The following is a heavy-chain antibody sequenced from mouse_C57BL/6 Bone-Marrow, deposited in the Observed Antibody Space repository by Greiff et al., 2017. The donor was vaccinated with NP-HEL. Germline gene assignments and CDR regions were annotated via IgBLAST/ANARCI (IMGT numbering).Heavy chain of an antibody. CDR1: GYTFTEYT. J-gene: IGHJ2*01. CDR3: ARHEDRNLATTVVAPFDY. V-gene: IGHV1-62-2*01. CDR2: FYPGSGSI. D-gene: IGHD1-1*01. Sequence: VQLQESGAELVKPGASVKLSCKASGYTFTEYTIHWVKQRSGQGLEWIGWFYPGSGSIKYNEKFKDKATLTADKSSSTVYMELSRLTSEDSAVYFCARHEDRNLATTVVAPFDYWGQGTTLTVSS.